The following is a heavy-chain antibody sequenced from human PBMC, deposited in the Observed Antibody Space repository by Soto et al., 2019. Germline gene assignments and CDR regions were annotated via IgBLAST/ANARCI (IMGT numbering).Heavy chain of an antibody. CDR3: ASHRGTTGPTY. CDR2: VYYSGST. D-gene: IGHD3-10*01. Sequence: ASETLSLTCTVSGDSISAYSWSWVRQPPGKGLEWIGSVYYSGSTYYNPSLKSRVTISVDASKNQFSLNLSSVTAADTAVYYCASHRGTTGPTYWGQGTLVTVSS. CDR1: GDSISAYS. J-gene: IGHJ4*02. V-gene: IGHV4-59*04.